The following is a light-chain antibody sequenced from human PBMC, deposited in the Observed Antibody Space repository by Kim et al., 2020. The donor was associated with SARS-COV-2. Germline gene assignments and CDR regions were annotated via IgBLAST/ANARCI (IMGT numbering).Light chain of an antibody. CDR3: QQYNNGPYI. CDR2: GAS. V-gene: IGKV3-15*01. CDR1: QSVSSN. J-gene: IGKJ2*01. Sequence: EIVMTQSPATLSVSPGERATLSCRASQSVSSNLAWYQQKPGQAPRLLIYGASTRATGIPSRFSGSGSGTEFTLTISSLQSEDFAVYSCQQYNNGPYILRQGNNLDI.